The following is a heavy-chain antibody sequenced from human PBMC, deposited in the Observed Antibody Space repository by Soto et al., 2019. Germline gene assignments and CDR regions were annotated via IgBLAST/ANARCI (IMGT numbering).Heavy chain of an antibody. CDR1: GFTFTSSA. CDR3: AADKSSSWPFYYYGMDV. Sequence: ASVKVSCKASGFTFTSSAVQWVRQARGQRLECIGWIVVGSGNTNYAQKFQERVTITRDMSTSTAYMELSSLRSEDTAVYYCAADKSSSWPFYYYGMDVWGQGTTVTVSS. J-gene: IGHJ6*02. D-gene: IGHD6-6*01. V-gene: IGHV1-58*01. CDR2: IVVGSGNT.